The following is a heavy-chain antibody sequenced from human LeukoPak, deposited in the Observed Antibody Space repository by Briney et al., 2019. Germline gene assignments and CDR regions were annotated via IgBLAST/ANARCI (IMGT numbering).Heavy chain of an antibody. V-gene: IGHV4-4*07. CDR3: ARGPVTARSNAFDI. CDR1: GGSISGYY. D-gene: IGHD6-6*01. CDR2: IFNSENT. Sequence: TSETLSLTCSVSGGSISGYYWSWIRQPAGKDLEWIGRIFNSENTNCNPSLKSRITMSVDTSKNQFSLKLSSVTAADTAVYYCARGPVTARSNAFDIWGQGTMVTVSS. J-gene: IGHJ3*02.